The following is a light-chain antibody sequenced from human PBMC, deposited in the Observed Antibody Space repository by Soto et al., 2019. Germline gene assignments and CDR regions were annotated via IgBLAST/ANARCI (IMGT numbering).Light chain of an antibody. CDR1: SSDVGAYKY. CDR3: TSYVGNDIWV. J-gene: IGLJ3*02. V-gene: IGLV2-8*01. Sequence: QSALTRPPSASGSPGQSVTISCTGTSSDVGAYKYVSWYQQYPGKAPKLMIYEVTKRPSGVPDRFSGSTSGNTASLTVSGLQAEDEADYYCTSYVGNDIWVFGGGTKLTVL. CDR2: EVT.